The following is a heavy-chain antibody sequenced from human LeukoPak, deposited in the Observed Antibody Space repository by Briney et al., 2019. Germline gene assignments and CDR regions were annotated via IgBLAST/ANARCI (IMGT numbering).Heavy chain of an antibody. J-gene: IGHJ3*02. Sequence: ASVKVSCKVSGYTLTELSMHWVRQAPGKGLVWMGGFDPEDGETIYAQKFQGRVTMTEDTSTDTAYMELSSLRSEDTAVYYCATDGGWEQGSPTDAFDIWGQGTMVTVSS. CDR2: FDPEDGET. CDR1: GYTLTELS. D-gene: IGHD1-26*01. V-gene: IGHV1-24*01. CDR3: ATDGGWEQGSPTDAFDI.